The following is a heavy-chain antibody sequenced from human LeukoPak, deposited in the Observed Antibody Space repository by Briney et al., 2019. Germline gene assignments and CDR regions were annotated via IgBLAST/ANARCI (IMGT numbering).Heavy chain of an antibody. D-gene: IGHD4-17*01. CDR1: GGSISSYY. J-gene: IGHJ4*02. Sequence: ASETLSLTCTVSGGSISSYYWSWIRQPPGKGLEWIGYIYYSGSTNYNPSLKSRVTMSVDTSKNQFSLKLSSVTAADTAVYYCARAIYGDYELDYWGQGTLVTVSS. CDR3: ARAIYGDYELDY. V-gene: IGHV4-59*01. CDR2: IYYSGST.